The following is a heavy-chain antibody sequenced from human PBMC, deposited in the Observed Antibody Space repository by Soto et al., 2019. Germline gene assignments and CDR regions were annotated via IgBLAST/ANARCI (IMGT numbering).Heavy chain of an antibody. V-gene: IGHV4-34*01. J-gene: IGHJ4*02. CDR3: ARSTVTPYYFDY. D-gene: IGHD4-4*01. Sequence: PSETLSLTCAVYGGSFSGYYWSWIRQPPGKGLEWIGEINHSGSTNYNPSLKSRVTISVDTSKNQFSLKLSSVTAADTAVYYCARSTVTPYYFDYWGQGTLVTVS. CDR1: GGSFSGYY. CDR2: INHSGST.